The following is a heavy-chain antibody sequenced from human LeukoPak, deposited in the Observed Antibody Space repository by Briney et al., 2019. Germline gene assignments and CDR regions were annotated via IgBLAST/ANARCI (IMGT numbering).Heavy chain of an antibody. V-gene: IGHV3-30-3*01. Sequence: GGSLRLSCATSGFTFSTYTMHWVRQAPGKGLEWLAVVSYDANNKFYADSVKGRFTISRDNSKNTLYLQMNNLRLEDTAVYYCARDDTISRSFAFWGQGTLVTVSS. CDR2: VSYDANNK. D-gene: IGHD2/OR15-2a*01. CDR1: GFTFSTYT. J-gene: IGHJ4*02. CDR3: ARDDTISRSFAF.